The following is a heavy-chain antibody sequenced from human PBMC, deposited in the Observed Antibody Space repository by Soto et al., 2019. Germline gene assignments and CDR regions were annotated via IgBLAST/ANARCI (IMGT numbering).Heavy chain of an antibody. CDR1: GFGFSSYA. Sequence: QPGGSLRLSCAASGFGFSSYAMSWVRQAPGKGLEWVSAISDSGYSTYYADTVKGRFTISRDNAKNSLYLQMNSLRDEDTAVYYCARDDYYDTSGYLALFDYWGQGTLVTVSS. CDR2: ISDSGYST. CDR3: ARDDYYDTSGYLALFDY. J-gene: IGHJ4*02. V-gene: IGHV3-23*01. D-gene: IGHD3-22*01.